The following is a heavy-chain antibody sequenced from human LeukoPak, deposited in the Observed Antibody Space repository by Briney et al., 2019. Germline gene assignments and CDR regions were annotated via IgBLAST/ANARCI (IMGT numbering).Heavy chain of an antibody. CDR2: IYPGDSDT. V-gene: IGHV5-51*01. CDR3: ARVGVGATYYYGMDV. J-gene: IGHJ6*01. Sequence: GESLQISCKGSGYSFTSYWIGWVRQMPGKGLERMGIIYPGDSDTRYSPSFQGQVTISADKSISTAYLQWSSLKASDTAMYYCARVGVGATYYYGMDVWGQGTTVTVSS. CDR1: GYSFTSYW. D-gene: IGHD1-26*01.